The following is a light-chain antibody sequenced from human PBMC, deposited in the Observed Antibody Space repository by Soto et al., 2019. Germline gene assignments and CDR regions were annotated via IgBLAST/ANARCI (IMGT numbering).Light chain of an antibody. CDR2: STS. J-gene: IGKJ1*01. CDR3: HRYGSAPCS. Sequence: EIVLAQSPGTLSLSPGDKATLSCRASQSFNIRYLAAFQQRPGHAPRHLIHSTSSRAADIPDRFSGSGSGTDFTLSINGMEPEDFAVYYCHRYGSAPCSCGQRTKVEIK. V-gene: IGKV3-20*01. CDR1: QSFNIRY.